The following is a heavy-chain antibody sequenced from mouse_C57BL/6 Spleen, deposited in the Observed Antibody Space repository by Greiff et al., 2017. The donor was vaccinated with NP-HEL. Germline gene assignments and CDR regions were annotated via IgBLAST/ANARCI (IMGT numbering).Heavy chain of an antibody. Sequence: EVMLVESGGGLVKPGGSLKLSCAASGFTFSSYAMSWVRQTPEKRLEWVATISDGGNYTYYPDNVKGRFTISRDNAKNNVYLQMSHLKSEDTAMYYCARDTLHCFDYWGQGTTLTVSA. V-gene: IGHV5-4*01. CDR3: ARDTLHCFDY. J-gene: IGHJ2*01. CDR1: GFTFSSYA. CDR2: ISDGGNYT.